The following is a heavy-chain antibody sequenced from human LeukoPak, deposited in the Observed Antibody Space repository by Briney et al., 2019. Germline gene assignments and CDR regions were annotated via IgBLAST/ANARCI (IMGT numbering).Heavy chain of an antibody. J-gene: IGHJ4*02. V-gene: IGHV4-59*11. Sequence: SETLSLTCSVSGGSISDHYWSWIRQPPGKGLEWIGNIYYSGTTNYDPSLRSRVNMSLDASNNQFSLRLSSVTAADTAVYYCARGGSYFVYWGQGTLVTVSS. D-gene: IGHD1-26*01. CDR1: GGSISDHY. CDR3: ARGGSYFVY. CDR2: IYYSGTT.